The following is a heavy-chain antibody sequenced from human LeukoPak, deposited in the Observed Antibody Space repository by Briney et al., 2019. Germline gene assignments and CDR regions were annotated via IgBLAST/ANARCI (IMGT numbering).Heavy chain of an antibody. D-gene: IGHD1-14*01. CDR3: ARSGADRGYYYYMDV. Sequence: SETLSLTCTVSGGSINGYYWSWIRQSPGKGLESLGYIYYTGSTNYNPSLKSRVTMSVDTSRNQFFLRLSSVTAADTAVYYCARSGADRGYYYYMDVWGKGTTVGVSS. CDR2: IYYTGST. J-gene: IGHJ6*03. V-gene: IGHV4-59*01. CDR1: GGSINGYY.